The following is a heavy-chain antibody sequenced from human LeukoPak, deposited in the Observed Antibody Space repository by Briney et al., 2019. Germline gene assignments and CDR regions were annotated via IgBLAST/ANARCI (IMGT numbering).Heavy chain of an antibody. Sequence: ASVKVSCKASGGTFSSYAISWVRQAPGQGLEWMGGIIPIFGTANYAQKFQGRVTITTDESTSTAYMELSRLRSDGTAVYYCARAAVAGTENWFDPWGQGTLVTVSS. CDR1: GGTFSSYA. J-gene: IGHJ5*02. CDR2: IIPIFGTA. D-gene: IGHD6-19*01. V-gene: IGHV1-69*05. CDR3: ARAAVAGTENWFDP.